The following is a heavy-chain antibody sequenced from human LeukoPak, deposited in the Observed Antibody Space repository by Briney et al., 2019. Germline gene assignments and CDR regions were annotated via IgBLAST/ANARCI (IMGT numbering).Heavy chain of an antibody. D-gene: IGHD3-10*01. J-gene: IGHJ4*02. CDR2: IYHSGST. V-gene: IGHV4-38-2*02. Sequence: SETLSLTCTVSGYSISSGYYWGWIRQPPGKGLEWIGSIYHSGSTYYNPSLKSRVTISVDTSKNQFSLKLSSVTAADTAVYYCARDQDPYGPEKGEDYWGQGTLVTVSS. CDR3: ARDQDPYGPEKGEDY. CDR1: GYSISSGYY.